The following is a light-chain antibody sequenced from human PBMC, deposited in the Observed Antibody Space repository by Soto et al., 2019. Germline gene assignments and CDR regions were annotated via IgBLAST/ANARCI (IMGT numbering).Light chain of an antibody. Sequence: QSVLTQPPSASGSPGQSVTISCTATSSDVGGYNYVSWYQQYPGRAPKLMIYEVTKRPSGVPDRFSGSKSGNTASLTVSGLQAEDEADYYCSSYAASNNFYFVFGGGTMLTVL. CDR3: SSYAASNNFYFV. J-gene: IGLJ3*02. V-gene: IGLV2-8*01. CDR2: EVT. CDR1: SSDVGGYNY.